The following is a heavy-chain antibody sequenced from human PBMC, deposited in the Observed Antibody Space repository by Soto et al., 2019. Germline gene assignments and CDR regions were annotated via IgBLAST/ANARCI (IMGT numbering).Heavy chain of an antibody. CDR3: AKAISPFCSTTSCPPAAYCLFYGMDV. CDR1: GFTFSSYG. J-gene: IGHJ6*02. CDR2: ISYDGSNK. V-gene: IGHV3-30*18. D-gene: IGHD2-2*01. Sequence: QVQLVESGGGVVQPGTSLRLSCAASGFTFSSYGMHWVRQAPGKGLEWVALISYDGSNKNYEDSVNGRFSISRDNPKNTLYLQMNGLRAEDTAVYKGAKAISPFCSTTSCPPAAYCLFYGMDVWGQGTTVTVSS.